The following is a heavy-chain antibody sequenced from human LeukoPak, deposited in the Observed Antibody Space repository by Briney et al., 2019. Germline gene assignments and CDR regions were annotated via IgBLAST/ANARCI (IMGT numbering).Heavy chain of an antibody. CDR1: GYTFTGYY. V-gene: IGHV1-2*02. CDR3: ARGSFLEWLFDY. CDR2: INPSSGGT. Sequence: ASVKVSCKASGYTFTGYYMHWVRQAPGQGLEWMGWINPSSGGTNYAQKFQGRVTMTRDTSISTAYMELSRLRSDDTAVYYCARGSFLEWLFDYWGQGTLVTVSS. D-gene: IGHD3-3*01. J-gene: IGHJ4*02.